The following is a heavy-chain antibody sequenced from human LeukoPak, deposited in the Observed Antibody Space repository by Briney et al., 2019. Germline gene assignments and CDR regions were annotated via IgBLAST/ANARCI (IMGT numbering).Heavy chain of an antibody. V-gene: IGHV3-21*01. Sequence: PGGSLRLSCAASGFTFSSYSMNWVRQAPGKGLEWVSSISSSSSYIYYADSVKGRFTISRDNAKNSLYLQMNSLRAEDTAVYYCARDWANYYDSSGPGDYGGQGTLVTVSS. J-gene: IGHJ4*02. D-gene: IGHD3-22*01. CDR1: GFTFSSYS. CDR2: ISSSSSYI. CDR3: ARDWANYYDSSGPGDY.